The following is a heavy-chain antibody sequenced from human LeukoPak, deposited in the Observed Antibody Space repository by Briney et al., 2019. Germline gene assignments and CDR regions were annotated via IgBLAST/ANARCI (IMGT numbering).Heavy chain of an antibody. CDR1: GGSISSGGYY. CDR3: ARAPTPHWFDP. CDR2: IYYSGST. V-gene: IGHV4-31*03. J-gene: IGHJ5*02. Sequence: PSETLSLTCTVSGGSISSGGYYWSWIRQHPGKGLEWIEYIYYSGSTYYNPSLKSRVTISVDTSKNQFSLKLSSVTAADTAVYYCARAPTPHWFDPWGQGTLVTVSS.